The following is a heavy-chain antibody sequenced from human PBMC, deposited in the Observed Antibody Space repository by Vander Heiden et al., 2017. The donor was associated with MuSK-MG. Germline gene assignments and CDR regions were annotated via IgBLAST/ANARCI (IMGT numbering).Heavy chain of an antibody. CDR2: ISYDGSNK. J-gene: IGHJ4*02. CDR1: GFTFSSYA. CDR3: ARAPHYYDSSGYYPMG. V-gene: IGHV3-30*04. Sequence: VQLVESGGGVVQPGRSLRLSCAASGFTFSSYAMHWVRQAPGKGLEWVAVISYDGSNKYYADSVKGRFTISRDNSKNTLYLQMNSLRAEDTAVYYCARAPHYYDSSGYYPMGWGQGTLVTVSS. D-gene: IGHD3-22*01.